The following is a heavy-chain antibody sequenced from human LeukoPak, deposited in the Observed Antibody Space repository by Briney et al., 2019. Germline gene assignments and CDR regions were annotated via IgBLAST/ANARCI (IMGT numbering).Heavy chain of an antibody. CDR2: IYYSGST. D-gene: IGHD3-22*01. Sequence: SETLSLTCTVSGGSISSYYWSWIRQPPGKGLEWIGYIYYSGSTNYNPSLKSRVTISVDTSKNQFSLKLSSVTAADTAVYYCARRLGYYDSSGFTYYFDYWGQGTLVTVSS. CDR3: ARRLGYYDSSGFTYYFDY. CDR1: GGSISSYY. V-gene: IGHV4-59*01. J-gene: IGHJ4*02.